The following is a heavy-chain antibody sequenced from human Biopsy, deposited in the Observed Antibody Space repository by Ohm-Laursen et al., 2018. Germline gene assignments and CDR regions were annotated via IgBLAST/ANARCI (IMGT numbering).Heavy chain of an antibody. Sequence: SETLSLTCTLSGGSITSRTHYWGWIRQTPGKGLEWIGTVYYSGTTYDNPSLKNRVIISVDTSKNQFSLSLKTVTAADTAVYYCVRHDLSDFWSGYPNFFDRWGQGTLVTVSS. CDR1: GGSITSRTHY. CDR2: VYYSGTT. V-gene: IGHV4-39*01. D-gene: IGHD3-3*01. CDR3: VRHDLSDFWSGYPNFFDR. J-gene: IGHJ5*02.